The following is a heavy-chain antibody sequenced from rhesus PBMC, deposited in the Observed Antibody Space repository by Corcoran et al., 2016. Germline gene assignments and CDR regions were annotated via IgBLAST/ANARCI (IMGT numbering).Heavy chain of an antibody. Sequence: QLKLQESGPGLVTPSEPLSPPSTVSGASLIINWWSWLRRPPGKGLEWIGEINGNSGSTNYNPSLKSRVTISKDASKNQFSLKLSSVTAADTAVYYCARDTGVIIIDWGQGVLVTVSS. CDR1: GASLIINW. D-gene: IGHD3-22*01. CDR2: INGNSGST. J-gene: IGHJ4*01. CDR3: ARDTGVIIID. V-gene: IGHV4-80*01.